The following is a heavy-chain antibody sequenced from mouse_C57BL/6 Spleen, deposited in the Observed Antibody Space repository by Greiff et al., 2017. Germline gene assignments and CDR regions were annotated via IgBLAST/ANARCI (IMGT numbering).Heavy chain of an antibody. V-gene: IGHV14-2*01. CDR3: AAYYGSSPFAY. CDR1: GFNIKDYY. Sequence: EVQLQQSGAELVKPGASVKLSCTASGFNIKDYYMHWVKQRTEQGLAWIGRIDPEDGEPKYAPKFQGKATITADTSSNTAYLQLSSLTSEDTAVYYCAAYYGSSPFAYWGQGTLVTVSA. J-gene: IGHJ3*01. D-gene: IGHD1-1*01. CDR2: IDPEDGEP.